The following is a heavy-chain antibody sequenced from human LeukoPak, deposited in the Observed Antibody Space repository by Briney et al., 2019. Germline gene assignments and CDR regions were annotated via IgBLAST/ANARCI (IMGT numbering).Heavy chain of an antibody. CDR2: MYYSANT. CDR3: ARVSGDYYYGMDV. D-gene: IGHD3-10*01. V-gene: IGHV4-39*02. Sequence: SETLSLTCTVSGGSISSTSYHWGWIRQPPGKGLEWIVSMYYSANTYYNSSLKSRVTISVDSSKNHFSLKIKSVTAADTAVYDCARVSGDYYYGMDVWGQGSTVTVSS. CDR1: GGSISSTSYH. J-gene: IGHJ6*02.